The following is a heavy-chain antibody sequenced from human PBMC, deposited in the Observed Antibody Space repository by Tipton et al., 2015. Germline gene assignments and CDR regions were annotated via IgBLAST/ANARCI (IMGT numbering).Heavy chain of an antibody. J-gene: IGHJ4*02. CDR3: ARDSYTIFGLIPEYNFDY. CDR1: GFAFRSYG. D-gene: IGHD3-3*01. V-gene: IGHV3-30*03. CDR2: ISYDGSKK. Sequence: SLRLSCAASGFAFRSYGIHWVRQAPGEGLEGVAVISYDGSKKYYADSVRGRFTISRDNSKNTLYLQMNSLRAEDTAVYYCARDSYTIFGLIPEYNFDYWGQGTLVSVSS.